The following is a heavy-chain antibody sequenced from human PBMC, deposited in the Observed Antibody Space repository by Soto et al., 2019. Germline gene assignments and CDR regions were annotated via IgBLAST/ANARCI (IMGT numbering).Heavy chain of an antibody. V-gene: IGHV1-69*01. Sequence: QVQLVQSGAEVKKPGSSVKVSCKASGGTFSSYAISWVRQAPGQGLEWMGGIIPIFGTANYAQKFQGRVTITADESRNTAYMELSSLRSEDTAVYYCARDLGHYGSDYYYYGMDVWGQGTTVTVSS. D-gene: IGHD3-10*01. J-gene: IGHJ6*02. CDR2: IIPIFGTA. CDR3: ARDLGHYGSDYYYYGMDV. CDR1: GGTFSSYA.